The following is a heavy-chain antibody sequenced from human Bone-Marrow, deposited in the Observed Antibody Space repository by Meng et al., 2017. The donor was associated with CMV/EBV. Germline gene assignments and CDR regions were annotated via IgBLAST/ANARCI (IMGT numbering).Heavy chain of an antibody. J-gene: IGHJ4*02. CDR3: AKGGPSTIVATIPIDY. Sequence: GFTFRNYWMHWVRQAPGKGLAWVSCINTDGSVTRYADSVKGRFTISRDNSKNTLYLQMNSLRAEDTAVYYCAKGGPSTIVATIPIDYWGQGTLVTVSS. CDR1: GFTFRNYW. D-gene: IGHD5-12*01. V-gene: IGHV3-74*01. CDR2: INTDGSVT.